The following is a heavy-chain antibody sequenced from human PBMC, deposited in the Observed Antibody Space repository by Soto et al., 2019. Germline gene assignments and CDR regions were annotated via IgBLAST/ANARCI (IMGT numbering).Heavy chain of an antibody. CDR3: ARGLYPHYDILTGYYNYYFDD. CDR1: GYTFTSYD. V-gene: IGHV1-8*01. J-gene: IGHJ4*02. CDR2: MNPNSGNT. Sequence: QVQLVQSGAEVKKPGASVKVSCKASGYTFTSYDINWVRQATGQALEWMGWMNPNSGNTGYAQKFQGRVTMTRNTSISTDYKELSSLRSEDTAVYYCARGLYPHYDILTGYYNYYFDDWGQGTLVTVSS. D-gene: IGHD3-9*01.